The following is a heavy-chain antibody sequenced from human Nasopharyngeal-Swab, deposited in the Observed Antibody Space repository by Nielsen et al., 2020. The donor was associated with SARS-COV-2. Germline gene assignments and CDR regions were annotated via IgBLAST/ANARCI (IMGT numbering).Heavy chain of an antibody. CDR1: GFTFSSYG. J-gene: IGHJ4*02. D-gene: IGHD3-10*01. Sequence: GGSLRLSCAASGFTFSSYGMHWVRQAPGKGLECVAVISYDGSNKYHADSVRGRFTISRDDSENTLYLQMNSLRPEDTAVYYCAKRNYGSGTHLDYWGQGTLVTVSS. CDR3: AKRNYGSGTHLDY. CDR2: ISYDGSNK. V-gene: IGHV3-30*18.